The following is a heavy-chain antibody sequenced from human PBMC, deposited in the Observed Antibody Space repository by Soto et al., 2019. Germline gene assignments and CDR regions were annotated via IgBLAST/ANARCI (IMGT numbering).Heavy chain of an antibody. CDR3: ARGYCSSTSCSYFYHGMDV. Sequence: GGSLRLSCAASGFTFRNYDIHWVRQGTGVGLEWVSAIGTAGDTYYGGSVKGRFTMSRDDSKNSCYLQMNSLRAEDTAVYYCARGYCSSTSCSYFYHGMDVWGQGTTVTVSS. CDR2: IGTAGDT. CDR1: GFTFRNYD. J-gene: IGHJ6*02. V-gene: IGHV3-13*01. D-gene: IGHD2-2*01.